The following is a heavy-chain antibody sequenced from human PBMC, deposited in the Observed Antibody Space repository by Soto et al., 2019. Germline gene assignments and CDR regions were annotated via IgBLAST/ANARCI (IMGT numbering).Heavy chain of an antibody. CDR1: GFTFSSYA. CDR3: ARDGVTYSGWTLYYFDY. V-gene: IGHV3-30-3*01. Sequence: VQLVESGGGVVQPGRSLRLSCAASGFTFSSYAMHWVRQAPGKGLEWVAVISYDGSNKYYADSVKGRFTISRDNSKNTLYLQMNSLRAEDTAVYYCARDGVTYSGWTLYYFDYWGQGTLVTVSS. D-gene: IGHD6-19*01. J-gene: IGHJ4*02. CDR2: ISYDGSNK.